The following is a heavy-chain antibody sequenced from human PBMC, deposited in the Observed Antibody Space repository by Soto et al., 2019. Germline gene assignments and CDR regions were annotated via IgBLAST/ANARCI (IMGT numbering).Heavy chain of an antibody. D-gene: IGHD4-17*01. Sequence: QVQLVQSGAEVKKPGSSVKVSCKASGGTFSSYTISWVRQAPGQGLEWMGRIIPILGIANYAQKFQGRVTITADKSTSTAYMELSNLRSEDTAVYYCARESGDYNFDYWGQGTLVTVSS. CDR3: ARESGDYNFDY. CDR2: IIPILGIA. J-gene: IGHJ4*02. CDR1: GGTFSSYT. V-gene: IGHV1-69*08.